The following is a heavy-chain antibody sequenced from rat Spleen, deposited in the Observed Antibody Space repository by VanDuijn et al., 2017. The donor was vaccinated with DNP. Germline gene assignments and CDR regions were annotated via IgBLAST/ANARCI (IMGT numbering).Heavy chain of an antibody. V-gene: IGHV5-17*01. CDR3: ARWGGRYADYFDY. Sequence: EVQLVESGGDLVQPGRSLILSCAASGFTFSDYAMAWVRQAPKKGLEWVATINYDGTRTYYRDSVKGRCTISRDNARSTLYLQMNSLRSEDMATYYCARWGGRYADYFDYWGQGVMVTVSS. CDR1: GFTFSDYA. CDR2: INYDGTRT. J-gene: IGHJ2*01. D-gene: IGHD1-5*01.